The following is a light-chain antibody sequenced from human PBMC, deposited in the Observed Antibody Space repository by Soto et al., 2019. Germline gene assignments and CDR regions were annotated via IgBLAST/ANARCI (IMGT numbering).Light chain of an antibody. CDR2: GAS. V-gene: IGKV3D-15*01. CDR1: QNIDNN. CDR3: QQYNNWPPLT. Sequence: EIVMTQSPATLSVSPGDRVTLSCRASQNIDNNLAWYQQRPGQPPRLLIYGASTRANGIPDRFSGSGSGTEFTLTISSLQSEYFAVYCCQQYNNWPPLTFGGGTKVEIK. J-gene: IGKJ4*01.